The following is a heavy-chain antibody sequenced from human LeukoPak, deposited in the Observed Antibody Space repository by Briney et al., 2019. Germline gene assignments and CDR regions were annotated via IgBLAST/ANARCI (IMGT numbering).Heavy chain of an antibody. CDR3: ARQAIEYSSSWGYYFDY. V-gene: IGHV4-61*05. CDR1: GGSISSSSYY. J-gene: IGHJ4*02. D-gene: IGHD6-6*01. CDR2: IYYSGNT. Sequence: SETLSLTCTVSGGSISSSSYYWGWIRQPPGRGLEWIGYIYYSGNTNYNPSLESRVTISVDTSKNQFSLKLSSVTAADTAVYYCARQAIEYSSSWGYYFDYWGQGTLVTVSS.